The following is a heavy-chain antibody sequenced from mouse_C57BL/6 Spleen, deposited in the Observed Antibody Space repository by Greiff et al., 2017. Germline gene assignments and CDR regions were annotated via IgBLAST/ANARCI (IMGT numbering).Heavy chain of an antibody. D-gene: IGHD3-3*01. Sequence: EVQLQQSGPELVKPGASVKISCKASGYTFTDYYMNWEKQSHGKSLEWIGDINPNNGGTSYNQKFKGKATLTVDKSSSTAYMELRSLTSEDSAVYYCARSAWDRNYAMDYWGQGTSVTVSS. CDR1: GYTFTDYY. CDR3: ARSAWDRNYAMDY. V-gene: IGHV1-26*01. CDR2: INPNNGGT. J-gene: IGHJ4*01.